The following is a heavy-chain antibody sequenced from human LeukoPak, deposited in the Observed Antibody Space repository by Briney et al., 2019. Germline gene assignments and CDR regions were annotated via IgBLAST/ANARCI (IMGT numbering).Heavy chain of an antibody. V-gene: IGHV3-30*04. CDR1: GFTFNRYR. Sequence: GGSLRLSCAASGFTFNRYRLHWVRQAPGKGLEWVAVISYDGRYQFYADSVKGRFTVSRDNSKNTLSLQMNSLRAEDTAVYHCARMMTDFDGSGHDIQRGAFDIWGQGTMVTVS. D-gene: IGHD3-22*01. CDR3: ARMMTDFDGSGHDIQRGAFDI. J-gene: IGHJ3*02. CDR2: ISYDGRYQ.